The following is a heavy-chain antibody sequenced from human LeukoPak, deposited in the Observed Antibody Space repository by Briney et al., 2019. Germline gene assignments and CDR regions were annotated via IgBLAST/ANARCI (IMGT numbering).Heavy chain of an antibody. D-gene: IGHD3-22*01. CDR2: INPNSGGT. J-gene: IGHJ3*02. Sequence: GASVKVSCKASGYTFTGYYMHWVRRAPGQGLEWMGWINPNSGGTNYAQKFQGWVTMTRDTSISTAYMELSRLRSDDTAVYYCARADSMSMNAFGIWGQGTMVTVSS. V-gene: IGHV1-2*04. CDR3: ARADSMSMNAFGI. CDR1: GYTFTGYY.